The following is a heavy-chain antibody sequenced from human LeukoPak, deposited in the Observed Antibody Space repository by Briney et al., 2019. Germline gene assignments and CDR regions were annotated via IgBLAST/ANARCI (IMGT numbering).Heavy chain of an antibody. CDR2: FDPEDGET. Sequence: ASVKVSCTVSGYTLTELSMHWVRQAPGKGLEWMGGFDPEDGETIYAQKFQGRVTMTEDTSTDTAYMELSSLRSEDTAVYYCATAVREPYGDGWFDPWGQGTLVTVSS. V-gene: IGHV1-24*01. J-gene: IGHJ5*02. CDR1: GYTLTELS. CDR3: ATAVREPYGDGWFDP. D-gene: IGHD1-26*01.